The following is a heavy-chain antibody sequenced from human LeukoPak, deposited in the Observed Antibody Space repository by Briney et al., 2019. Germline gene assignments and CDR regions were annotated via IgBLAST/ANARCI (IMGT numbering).Heavy chain of an antibody. CDR3: AREFGYYDSSGYYSLFDY. CDR2: IYYSGST. J-gene: IGHJ4*02. D-gene: IGHD3-22*01. CDR1: GGSISSSSYY. V-gene: IGHV4-61*01. Sequence: PSETLSLTCTVSGGSISSSSYYWSWIRQPPGKGLEWIGYIYYSGSTNYNPSLKSRVTISVDTSKNQFSLKLSSVTAADTAVYYCAREFGYYDSSGYYSLFDYWGQGTLVTVSS.